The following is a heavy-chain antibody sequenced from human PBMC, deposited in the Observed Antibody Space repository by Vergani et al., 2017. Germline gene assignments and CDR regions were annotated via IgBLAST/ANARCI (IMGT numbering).Heavy chain of an antibody. CDR2: ISYDGSNK. J-gene: IGHJ4*02. D-gene: IGHD3-16*01. CDR3: ARGAMITFGGVLDY. Sequence: QVQLVESGGGVVQPGRSLRLSCAASGFTFSSYGMHWVRQAPGKGLEWVAVISYDGSNKYYADSVKGRFTISRDNSKNTLYLQMNSLRDEDTAVYYCARGAMITFGGVLDYWGQGTLVTVSS. CDR1: GFTFSSYG. V-gene: IGHV3-30*03.